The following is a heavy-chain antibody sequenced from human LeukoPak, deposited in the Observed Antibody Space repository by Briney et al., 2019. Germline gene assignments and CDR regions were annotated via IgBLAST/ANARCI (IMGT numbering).Heavy chain of an antibody. CDR2: IWYDGNNK. CDR3: ARASCSGGSCRTFDS. D-gene: IGHD2-15*01. J-gene: IGHJ4*02. V-gene: IGHV3-33*01. Sequence: PGRSLRLSCAASGFTFSSYGMHWVRQAPGKGLEWVAVIWYDGNNKYYADSVKGRLTISRDNSKDTLYLQMDSLRAEDTAVYYCARASCSGGSCRTFDSWGQGTLVTVSS. CDR1: GFTFSSYG.